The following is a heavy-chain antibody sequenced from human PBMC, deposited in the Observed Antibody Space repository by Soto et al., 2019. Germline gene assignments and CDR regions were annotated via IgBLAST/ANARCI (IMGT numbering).Heavy chain of an antibody. D-gene: IGHD2-8*02. Sequence: EVQLVESGGGLVQPGGSLRLSCAASGFTVSSNYMSWVRQAPGKGLEWVSVIYSGGTTYYADSVKGRFTISRDNSKNTLYRKMNSRRAEDTAVYYCESTGWQFDYWGQGTLVTVSS. CDR3: ESTGWQFDY. CDR1: GFTVSSNY. CDR2: IYSGGTT. V-gene: IGHV3-66*01. J-gene: IGHJ4*02.